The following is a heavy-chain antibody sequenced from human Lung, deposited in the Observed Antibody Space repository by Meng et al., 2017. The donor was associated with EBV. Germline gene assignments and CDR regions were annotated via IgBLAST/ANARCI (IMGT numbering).Heavy chain of an antibody. CDR1: GGSISSGGYY. CDR3: ARSNYYDSSGLDY. CDR2: IYYSGST. J-gene: IGHJ4*02. Sequence: QAQVQEAGPGVVKPSQNLSLPCAVSGGSISSGGYYWSWIRQPPGKGLEWIGYIYYSGSTYYNPSLKSRVTISVDTSKNQFSLKLSSVTAADTAVYYCARSNYYDSSGLDYWGQGTLVTVSS. D-gene: IGHD3-22*01. V-gene: IGHV4-30-4*01.